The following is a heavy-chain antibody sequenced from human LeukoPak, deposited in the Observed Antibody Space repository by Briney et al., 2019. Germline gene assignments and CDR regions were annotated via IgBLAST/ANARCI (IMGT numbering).Heavy chain of an antibody. CDR3: PRLPYCGGDCYPNWFDT. CDR1: GYSFTNYW. Sequence: GESLKISCKGTGYSFTNYWIGWVRQMPGKGLELMGVIYPGDSGTRYSPSFQGQVTISADKSISSAYLQWSSLKASDIAMYYCPRLPYCGGDCYPNWFDTWGQGTLVTVSS. J-gene: IGHJ5*01. D-gene: IGHD2-21*02. CDR2: IYPGDSGT. V-gene: IGHV5-51*01.